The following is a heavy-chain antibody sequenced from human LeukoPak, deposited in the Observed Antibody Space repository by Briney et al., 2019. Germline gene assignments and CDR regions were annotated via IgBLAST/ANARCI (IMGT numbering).Heavy chain of an antibody. D-gene: IGHD3-16*01. CDR2: ISYDGSNK. V-gene: IGHV3-30*18. J-gene: IGHJ4*02. Sequence: GGSLRLSCAASGFTFSSYGMHWVRQAPGKGLEWVAVISYDGSNKYYADSVKGRFTISRDNSKNTLYLQMNSLRAEDTAVYYCAKDHGGGLFDYWGQGTLGTVSS. CDR1: GFTFSSYG. CDR3: AKDHGGGLFDY.